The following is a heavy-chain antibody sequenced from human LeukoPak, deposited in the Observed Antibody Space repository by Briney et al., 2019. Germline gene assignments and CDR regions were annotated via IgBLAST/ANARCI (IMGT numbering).Heavy chain of an antibody. Sequence: GGSLRLSCAASEFTFSSYAMSWVRQAPGKGLEWVSAISGSGGSTYYADSVKGRFTISRDNSKNTLYLQMNSLRAEDTAVYYCAKDKALSSWYLDYYYMDVWGKGTTVTVSS. V-gene: IGHV3-23*01. D-gene: IGHD6-13*01. CDR1: EFTFSSYA. CDR2: ISGSGGST. CDR3: AKDKALSSWYLDYYYMDV. J-gene: IGHJ6*03.